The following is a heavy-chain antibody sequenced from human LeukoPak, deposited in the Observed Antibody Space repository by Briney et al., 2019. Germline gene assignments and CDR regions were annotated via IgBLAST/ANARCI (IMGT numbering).Heavy chain of an antibody. V-gene: IGHV4-59*01. J-gene: IGHJ5*02. D-gene: IGHD1-26*01. CDR3: ARVGPWEGFDP. CDR1: GGSISSYY. CDR2: IYYSGST. Sequence: PSETLSLTCTVSGGSISSYYWSWIRQPPGKGLEWIGYIYYSGSTNYNPSLKSRVTISVDTSKNQFSLKLSSVTAADTAVYYRARVGPWEGFDPWGQGTLVTVSS.